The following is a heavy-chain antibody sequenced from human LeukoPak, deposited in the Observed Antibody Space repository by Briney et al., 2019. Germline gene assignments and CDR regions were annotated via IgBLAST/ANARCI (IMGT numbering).Heavy chain of an antibody. Sequence: ASVKVSCKASGYTFTSYDINWVRQATGQGLEWMGWMNPNSGNTGYAQKFQGRVTITRNTSISTAYMELSSLRSEDTAVYYCARERGYGGNSGLLFNYYYYMDVWGKGTTVTVSS. CDR3: ARERGYGGNSGLLFNYYYYMDV. CDR1: GYTFTSYD. CDR2: MNPNSGNT. D-gene: IGHD4-23*01. J-gene: IGHJ6*03. V-gene: IGHV1-8*03.